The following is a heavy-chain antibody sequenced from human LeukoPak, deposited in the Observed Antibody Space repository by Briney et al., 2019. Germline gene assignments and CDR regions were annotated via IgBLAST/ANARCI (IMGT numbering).Heavy chain of an antibody. CDR1: GFTFSSYS. J-gene: IGHJ4*02. CDR2: ISSSSSNI. D-gene: IGHD6-19*01. Sequence: GGSLRLSCAASGFTFSSYSMNWVRQAPGKGLEWVSSISSSSSNIYYADSVKGRFTISRDNAKNSLYLQMNSLRAEDTAVYYCARRIAVAAVSEFDYWGQGTLVTVSS. V-gene: IGHV3-21*01. CDR3: ARRIAVAAVSEFDY.